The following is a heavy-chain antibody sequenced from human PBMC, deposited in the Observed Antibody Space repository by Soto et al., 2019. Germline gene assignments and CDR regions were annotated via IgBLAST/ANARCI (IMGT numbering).Heavy chain of an antibody. CDR2: ISYDGSNK. Sequence: PGGSLRLSCAASGFTFSSYGMHWVRQAPGKGLEWVAVISYDGSNKYYADSVKGRFTISRDNSKNTLYLQMNSLRAEDTAVYYCAAAMIVVVPSDYWGQGTLVTVSS. CDR1: GFTFSSYG. D-gene: IGHD3-22*01. J-gene: IGHJ4*02. V-gene: IGHV3-30*03. CDR3: AAAMIVVVPSDY.